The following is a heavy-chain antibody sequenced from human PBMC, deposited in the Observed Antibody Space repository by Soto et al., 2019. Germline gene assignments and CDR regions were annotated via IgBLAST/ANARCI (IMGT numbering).Heavy chain of an antibody. V-gene: IGHV6-1*01. Sequence: QVQLQQSGPGLVKPSQTLSLTCAISGDSVSSNSAAWNWIRQSPSRGLEWLGRTYYRSKWYNDYEVSVKSRITIKPDTSKNQFSLQLNSVTPEDTAVYYCARDEGYCSSTSCYARYFQHWGQGTLVTVSS. D-gene: IGHD2-2*01. J-gene: IGHJ1*01. CDR2: TYYRSKWYN. CDR1: GDSVSSNSAA. CDR3: ARDEGYCSSTSCYARYFQH.